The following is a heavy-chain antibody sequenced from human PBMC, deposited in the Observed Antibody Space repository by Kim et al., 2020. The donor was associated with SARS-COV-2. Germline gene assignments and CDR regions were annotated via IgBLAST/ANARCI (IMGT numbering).Heavy chain of an antibody. J-gene: IGHJ6*02. CDR3: AKDVVRGVITLRHYYYGMDV. V-gene: IGHV3-33*06. CDR1: GFTFSSYG. D-gene: IGHD3-10*01. Sequence: GGSLRLSCAASGFTFSSYGMHWVRQAPGKGLEWVAVIWYDGSNTYYADSVKGRFTISRDNSKNTLYLQMNSLRAEDTAVYYCAKDVVRGVITLRHYYYGMDVWGQGTTVTVSS. CDR2: IWYDGSNT.